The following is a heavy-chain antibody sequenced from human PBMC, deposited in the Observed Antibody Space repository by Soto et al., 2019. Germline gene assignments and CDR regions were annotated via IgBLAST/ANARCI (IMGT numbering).Heavy chain of an antibody. V-gene: IGHV3-33*01. Sequence: GGSLRLSCAASGFTFSSYGMHWVRQAPGKGLEWVAVIWYDGSNKYYADSVKGRFTISRDNSKNTLYLQMNSLRAEDTAVYYCARDGRIAAAGTYYYYGMDVWGQGTTVTVSS. J-gene: IGHJ6*02. CDR1: GFTFSSYG. CDR2: IWYDGSNK. CDR3: ARDGRIAAAGTYYYYGMDV. D-gene: IGHD6-13*01.